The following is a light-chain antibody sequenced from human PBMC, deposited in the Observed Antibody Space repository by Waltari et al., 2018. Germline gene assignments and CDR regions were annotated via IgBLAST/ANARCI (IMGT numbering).Light chain of an antibody. Sequence: IQLTQSPSSLSASVGDRVTIPCRASQGISSYLAWYQQKPGKAPKLLIYAASTLQGGGPSRFSGSGSGTDFTLTISSLQPEDFATYYCQQLNSYPLLYTFGQGTKLEIK. CDR1: QGISSY. CDR2: AAS. CDR3: QQLNSYPLLYT. J-gene: IGKJ2*01. V-gene: IGKV1-9*01.